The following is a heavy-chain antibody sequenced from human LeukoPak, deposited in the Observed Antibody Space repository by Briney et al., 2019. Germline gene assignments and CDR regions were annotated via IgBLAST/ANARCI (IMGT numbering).Heavy chain of an antibody. CDR2: ISSSSSYI. CDR3: ARGRSGYYYDY. CDR1: GFTFSSYS. D-gene: IGHD3-22*01. V-gene: IGHV3-21*01. J-gene: IGHJ4*02. Sequence: GGSLRLSCAASGFTFSSYSMNWVRQAPGKGMEWVSSISSSSSYIYYADSVKGRFTISRDNAKNSLYLQMNSLRAEDTAVYYCARGRSGYYYDYWGQGTLVTVSS.